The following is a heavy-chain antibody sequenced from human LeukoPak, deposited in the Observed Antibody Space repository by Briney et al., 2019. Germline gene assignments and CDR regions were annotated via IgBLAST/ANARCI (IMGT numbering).Heavy chain of an antibody. CDR1: GGSFSGYY. CDR2: INHSGST. Sequence: SETLSLTCAVYGGSFSGYYWSWIRQPPGKGLEWIGEINHSGSTSYNPSLKSRVTISVDTSKNQFSLKLSSVTAADTAVYYCARGPDRVGAFDIWGQGTMVTVSS. J-gene: IGHJ3*02. V-gene: IGHV4-34*01. CDR3: ARGPDRVGAFDI.